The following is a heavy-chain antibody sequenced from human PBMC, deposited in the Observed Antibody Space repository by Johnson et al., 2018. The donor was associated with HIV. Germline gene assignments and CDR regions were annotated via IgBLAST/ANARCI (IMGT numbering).Heavy chain of an antibody. CDR1: GFTFSDCY. V-gene: IGHV3-11*04. CDR3: ARDTTSGLDGSSWDGAFDI. Sequence: QVQLVESGGGLVKPGGSLRLSCAASGFTFSDCYMSWLRQAPGKGLEWVSYISSSGLTIYYADSVKGRFTISRDNSKNTLYLQMNSLRAEDTAVYYCARDTTSGLDGSSWDGAFDIWGQGTMVTVSS. J-gene: IGHJ3*02. D-gene: IGHD6-13*01. CDR2: ISSSGLTI.